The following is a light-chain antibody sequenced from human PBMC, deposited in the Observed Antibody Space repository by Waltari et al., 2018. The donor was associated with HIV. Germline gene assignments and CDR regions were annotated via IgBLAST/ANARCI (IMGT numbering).Light chain of an antibody. Sequence: QSALTQPPSASGPPGQSATLSCTGTTCYIGSFDYVSWSQKPPGKAPKLVISEVTKRPSGVSDRFSGSKSGNTAFLTVSGLQAEDEADYYCSSFANRDGFYVLFGGGTRLTVL. V-gene: IGLV2-8*01. J-gene: IGLJ2*01. CDR2: EVT. CDR3: SSFANRDGFYVL. CDR1: TCYIGSFDY.